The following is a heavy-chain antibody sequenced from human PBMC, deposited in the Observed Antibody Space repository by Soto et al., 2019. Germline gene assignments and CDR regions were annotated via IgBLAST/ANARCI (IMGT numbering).Heavy chain of an antibody. J-gene: IGHJ6*02. V-gene: IGHV4-34*01. CDR2: INHSGST. Sequence: SETLSLTCAVYGGSFSGYYWSWIRQPPGKGLEWIGEINHSGSTNYNPSLKSRVTISVDTSKNQFSLKLSSVTAADTAVYYCASVQGGYYYAMDVWGQGTTVSVSS. CDR1: GGSFSGYY. D-gene: IGHD3-10*02. CDR3: ASVQGGYYYAMDV.